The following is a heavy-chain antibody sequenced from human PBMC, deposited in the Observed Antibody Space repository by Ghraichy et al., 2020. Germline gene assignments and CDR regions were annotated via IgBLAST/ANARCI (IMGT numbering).Heavy chain of an antibody. D-gene: IGHD1-14*01. CDR1: RFTFSSYW. Sequence: GGSLRLSCEASRFTFSSYWMHWVRKAPGKGLVWVSRINSDGSSTSYADSVKGRFTISRDNAKNTLYLQMNSLRAEDTAVYYCARGNRHGMDVWGQGTTVTVSS. CDR3: ARGNRHGMDV. V-gene: IGHV3-74*01. CDR2: INSDGSST. J-gene: IGHJ6*02.